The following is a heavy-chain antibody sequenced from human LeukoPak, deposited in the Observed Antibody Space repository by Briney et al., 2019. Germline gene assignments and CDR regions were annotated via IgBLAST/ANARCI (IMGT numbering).Heavy chain of an antibody. CDR3: ATIRRGNIFGYFDF. J-gene: IGHJ4*02. D-gene: IGHD5-18*01. CDR1: GASINTHY. V-gene: IGHV4-59*11. CDR2: MLDTVTT. Sequence: SETLSLTCAVSGASINTHYWSWIRQPPGQGLEWIGYMLDTVTTKDNPSLKSRFTLSADTSKNQFSLRLSSVTAADTAVYYCATIRRGNIFGYFDFWGQGIPVTVSS.